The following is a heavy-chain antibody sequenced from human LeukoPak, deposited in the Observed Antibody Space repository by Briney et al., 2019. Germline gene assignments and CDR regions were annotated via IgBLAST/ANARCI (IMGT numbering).Heavy chain of an antibody. D-gene: IGHD6-13*01. Sequence: GGSLRLSCAVSGFSVSSNYMNWVRQAPGRGLGWVSVLYRDGSTYYADSVKGRFTISRDNSKNTLYLQMNSLRVEDTAVYYCARDLGYSSSWYLPYIAVAAPYFDYWGQGTLVTVSS. V-gene: IGHV3-53*01. CDR3: ARDLGYSSSWYLPYIAVAAPYFDY. CDR1: GFSVSSNY. CDR2: LYRDGST. J-gene: IGHJ4*02.